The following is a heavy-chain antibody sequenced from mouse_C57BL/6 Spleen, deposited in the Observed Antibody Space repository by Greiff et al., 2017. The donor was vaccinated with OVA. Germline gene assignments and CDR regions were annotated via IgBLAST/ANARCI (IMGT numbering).Heavy chain of an antibody. Sequence: QVQLKQSGPELVKPGASVKISCKASGYAFSSSWMNWVKQRPGKGLEWIGRIYPGDGDTNYNGKFKGKATLTADKSSSTAYMQLSSLTSEDSAVYFCAIYDYDEDYYAMDYWGQGTSVTVSS. J-gene: IGHJ4*01. CDR1: GYAFSSSW. V-gene: IGHV1-82*01. D-gene: IGHD2-4*01. CDR2: IYPGDGDT. CDR3: AIYDYDEDYYAMDY.